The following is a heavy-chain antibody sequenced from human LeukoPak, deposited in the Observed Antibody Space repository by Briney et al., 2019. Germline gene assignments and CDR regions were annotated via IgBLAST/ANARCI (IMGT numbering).Heavy chain of an antibody. CDR1: GGTSSSYA. V-gene: IGHV1-69*04. J-gene: IGHJ4*02. D-gene: IGHD6-13*01. Sequence: GASVKVSCKASGGTSSSYAISWVRQAPGQGLEWMGRIIPILGIANYAQKFQGRVTITADKSTSTAYMELSSLRSEDTAVYYCARDRDSSTGGYWGQGTLVTVSS. CDR2: IIPILGIA. CDR3: ARDRDSSTGGY.